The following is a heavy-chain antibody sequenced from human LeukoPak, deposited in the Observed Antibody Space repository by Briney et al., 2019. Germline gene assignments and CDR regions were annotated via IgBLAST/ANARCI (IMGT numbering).Heavy chain of an antibody. V-gene: IGHV1-18*01. Sequence: ASVKVSCKASGYTFTANGIGWLRQAPGQGLEWMGWISAYNGNTNYAQELQGRVTMTTDTSPSTAYMELSSLRSEDTAVYYCVRERGNMVRGWHNWFDPWGQGTLVTVSS. CDR1: GYTFTANG. D-gene: IGHD3-10*01. J-gene: IGHJ5*02. CDR3: VRERGNMVRGWHNWFDP. CDR2: ISAYNGNT.